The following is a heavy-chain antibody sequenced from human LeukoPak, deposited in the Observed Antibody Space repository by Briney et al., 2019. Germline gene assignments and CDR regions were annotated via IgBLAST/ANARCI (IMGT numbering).Heavy chain of an antibody. CDR1: GYTFNTYA. CDR3: ARDLPYVYCSGGSCYFPEYFQH. J-gene: IGHJ1*01. Sequence: GASVKVSCKASGYTFNTYAMHWVRQAPGQRLEWMGWINAGNGNTKYSQEFQGRVTITRDTSASTAYMELSSLRSDDTAVYYCARDLPYVYCSGGSCYFPEYFQHWGQGTLVTVSS. V-gene: IGHV1-3*01. D-gene: IGHD2-15*01. CDR2: INAGNGNT.